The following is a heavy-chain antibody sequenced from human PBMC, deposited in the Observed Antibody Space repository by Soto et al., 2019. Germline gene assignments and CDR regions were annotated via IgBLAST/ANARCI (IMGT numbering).Heavy chain of an antibody. Sequence: KPSETLSLTCTVSGGSISSGGYYWSWIRQHPGKGLEWIGYIYYSGSTYYNPSLKSRVTISVDTSKNQFSLKLSSVTAADTAVYYCARIGADIYYYYGMDVWGQGTTVTVSS. CDR2: IYYSGST. V-gene: IGHV4-31*03. D-gene: IGHD6-19*01. J-gene: IGHJ6*02. CDR3: ARIGADIYYYYGMDV. CDR1: GGSISSGGYY.